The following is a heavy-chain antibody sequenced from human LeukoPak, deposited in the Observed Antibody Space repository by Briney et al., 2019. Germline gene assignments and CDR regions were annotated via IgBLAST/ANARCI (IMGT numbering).Heavy chain of an antibody. V-gene: IGHV3-7*01. Sequence: PGGSLRLSCAASGFTFSSYWMTWVRQASGKGLEWVANIKQDGSEEYYVDSVKGRFTISRDNAKNSLYLQMNSLRAEDTAIYHCVRLTFGESGNRHFDYWGRGTLVTVSS. CDR3: VRLTFGESGNRHFDY. CDR1: GFTFSSYW. J-gene: IGHJ4*02. CDR2: IKQDGSEE. D-gene: IGHD3-16*01.